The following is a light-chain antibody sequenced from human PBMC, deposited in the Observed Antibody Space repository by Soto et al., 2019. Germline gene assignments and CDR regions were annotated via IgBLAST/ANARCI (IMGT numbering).Light chain of an antibody. CDR2: DDR. CDR3: LLWDSNSDHLV. V-gene: IGLV3-21*02. Sequence: SYELTQPPSVSVAPGQTARITCGGTNIGRKSVHWYQQKPGQAPVVVVYDDRDRPSGIPERFSGSNSGNTAALTISRVEAGDVADYYCLLWDSNSDHLVFGGGTKVTVL. J-gene: IGLJ2*01. CDR1: NIGRKS.